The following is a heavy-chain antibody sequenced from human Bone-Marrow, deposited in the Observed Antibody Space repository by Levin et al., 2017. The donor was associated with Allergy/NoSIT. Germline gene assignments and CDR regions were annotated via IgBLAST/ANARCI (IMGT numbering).Heavy chain of an antibody. J-gene: IGHJ5*02. Sequence: GSLRLSCTASKFSFRNYWMNWVRQAPGKGLEWVANIHPDGSETYYVDSVRGRFTISRDDAKNSLYLQLNSLRVEDTALYYCVTVPAASEWFDPWGQGTLVTVSS. CDR1: KFSFRNYW. V-gene: IGHV3-7*01. D-gene: IGHD6-25*01. CDR3: VTVPAASEWFDP. CDR2: IHPDGSET.